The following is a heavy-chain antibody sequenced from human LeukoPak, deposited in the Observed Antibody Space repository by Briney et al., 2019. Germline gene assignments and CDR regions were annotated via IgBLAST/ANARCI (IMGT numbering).Heavy chain of an antibody. CDR1: GGSVSSGSYY. D-gene: IGHD6-13*01. J-gene: IGHJ3*02. Sequence: SETLSLTCTVSGGSVSSGSYYRSWIRQPPGKGLEWIGYSYYSGTTNYNPSLKTRVTISVDTSKNQFSLRLSSVTAADTAVYYCARESRQQLVLAFDIWGQGTMVTVSS. CDR3: ARESRQQLVLAFDI. V-gene: IGHV4-61*01. CDR2: SYYSGTT.